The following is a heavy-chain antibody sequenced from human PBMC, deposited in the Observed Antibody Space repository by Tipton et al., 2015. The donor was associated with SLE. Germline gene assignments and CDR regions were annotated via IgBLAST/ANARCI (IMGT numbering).Heavy chain of an antibody. CDR1: GFTFSNAW. D-gene: IGHD3-3*02. Sequence: LTCTASGFTFSNAWMSWVRQAPGKGLEWVGRIKSKTDGGTTDYAAPVKGRFTISRDDSKNTLYLQMNSLKTEDTAGYYCTTLASSYYYGMDVGGQGPTVTVSS. V-gene: IGHV3-15*01. CDR3: TTLASSYYYGMDV. CDR2: IKSKTDGGTT. J-gene: IGHJ6*02.